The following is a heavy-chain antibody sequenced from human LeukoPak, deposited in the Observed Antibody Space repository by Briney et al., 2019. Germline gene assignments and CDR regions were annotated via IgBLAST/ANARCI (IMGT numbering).Heavy chain of an antibody. Sequence: SETLSLTCTVSGGSISSSSYYWGWIRQPPRKGLEWIGSIYYSGSTYYNPSLKSRVTISVDTSKNQFSLKLSSVTAADTAVYYCARERDYYDSSGYSRALFDYWGQGTLVTVSS. CDR1: GGSISSSSYY. CDR3: ARERDYYDSSGYSRALFDY. V-gene: IGHV4-39*07. J-gene: IGHJ4*02. D-gene: IGHD3-22*01. CDR2: IYYSGST.